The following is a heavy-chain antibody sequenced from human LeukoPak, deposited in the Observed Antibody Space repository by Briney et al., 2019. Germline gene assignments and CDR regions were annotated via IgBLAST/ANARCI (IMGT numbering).Heavy chain of an antibody. CDR1: GGSFSGYY. V-gene: IGHV4-34*01. CDR2: INHSGGT. Sequence: SETLSLTCAVYGGSFSGYYWSWIRQPPGKGLEWIGEINHSGGTNYNPSLKSRVTISVDTSKNQFSLKLSSVTAADTAVYYCARGRAITIFGVVIRSYYFDYWGQGTLVTVSS. D-gene: IGHD3-3*01. CDR3: ARGRAITIFGVVIRSYYFDY. J-gene: IGHJ4*02.